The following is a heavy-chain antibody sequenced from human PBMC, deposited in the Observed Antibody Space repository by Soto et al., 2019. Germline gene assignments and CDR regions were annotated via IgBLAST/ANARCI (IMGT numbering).Heavy chain of an antibody. J-gene: IGHJ4*02. CDR3: AKGGGLRFLEWFQY. CDR2: ISGSGGST. V-gene: IGHV3-23*01. D-gene: IGHD3-3*01. CDR1: GFTFSTYA. Sequence: EVQLLESGGGLVQPGGSLRLSCAASGFTFSTYAMSWVRQAPGKGLEWVLAISGSGGSTYYADPVKGRFTISRDNSKNTLYLQMNSLRAEDTAVYYCAKGGGLRFLEWFQYWGQGTLVTVSS.